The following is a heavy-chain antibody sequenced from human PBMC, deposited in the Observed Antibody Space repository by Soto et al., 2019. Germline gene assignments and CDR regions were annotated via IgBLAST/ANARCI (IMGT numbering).Heavy chain of an antibody. CDR3: ARLEWLSLAAWFDP. V-gene: IGHV1-46*01. D-gene: IGHD3-3*01. CDR2: INPSGGRT. CDR1: GNSFTTYY. Sequence: ASVKVSCKASGNSFTTYYMHWVRQAPGQGLEWMGIINPSGGRTTYAQKFQGRVTMTRDTSTSTFHMELSSLKASDTAIYYCARLEWLSLAAWFDPWGQGTLVTVSS. J-gene: IGHJ5*02.